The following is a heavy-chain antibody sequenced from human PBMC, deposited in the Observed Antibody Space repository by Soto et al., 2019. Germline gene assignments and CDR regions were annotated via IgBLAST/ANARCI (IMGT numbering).Heavy chain of an antibody. V-gene: IGHV3-74*01. D-gene: IGHD2-2*01. Sequence: EVQLVESGGGLVQPGGSLRLSCAASGFTFSSYWMHWVRQAPGKWLVWVSRINSDGSSTSYADSVTGRFTISRDNAKNTLYLQMNSLRAEDTAVYYCARDGIVVVQDNYYYYYMDVWGKGTTVTVSS. J-gene: IGHJ6*03. CDR1: GFTFSSYW. CDR2: INSDGSST. CDR3: ARDGIVVVQDNYYYYYMDV.